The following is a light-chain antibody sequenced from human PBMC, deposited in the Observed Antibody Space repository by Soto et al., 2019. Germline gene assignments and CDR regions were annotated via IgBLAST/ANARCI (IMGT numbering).Light chain of an antibody. J-gene: IGKJ1*01. Sequence: AIRMTQSPSSLSASTGDRVTITCRASQGISRYLAWYQQKPGKAPKILIYAAFTLQSGVPSRFSGSGSGTDFTLTISCLQSEDFATYYCQQYYSYPRTFGQGTKVEIK. V-gene: IGKV1-8*01. CDR2: AAF. CDR3: QQYYSYPRT. CDR1: QGISRY.